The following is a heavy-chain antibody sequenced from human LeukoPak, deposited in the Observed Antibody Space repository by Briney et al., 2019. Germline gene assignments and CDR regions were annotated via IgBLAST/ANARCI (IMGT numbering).Heavy chain of an antibody. J-gene: IGHJ6*02. CDR2: GST. Sequence: GSTNYNPSLKSRVTISVDTSKNQFSLNLSSVTAADTAVYYCARVHETTVTTNYYYYGMDVWGQGTTVTVSS. D-gene: IGHD4-17*01. CDR3: ARVHETTVTTNYYYYGMDV. V-gene: IGHV4-34*01.